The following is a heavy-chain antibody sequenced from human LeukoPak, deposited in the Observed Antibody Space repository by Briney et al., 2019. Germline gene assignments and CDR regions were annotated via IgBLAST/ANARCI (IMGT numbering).Heavy chain of an antibody. CDR1: GFTFSSYA. J-gene: IGHJ4*02. CDR2: ISSTSGSTI. CDR3: ARRYCSSTSCLLDY. D-gene: IGHD2-2*01. V-gene: IGHV3-48*03. Sequence: GGSLRLSCAASGFTFSSYAMNWVRQAPGKGLEWVSYISSTSGSTIYYADSVKGRFTISRDNAKNSLYLQMNSLRAEDTAVYYCARRYCSSTSCLLDYWGQGTLVTVSS.